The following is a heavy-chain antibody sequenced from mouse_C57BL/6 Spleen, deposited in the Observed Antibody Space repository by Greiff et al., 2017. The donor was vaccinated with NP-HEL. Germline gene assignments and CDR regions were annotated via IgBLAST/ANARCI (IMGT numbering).Heavy chain of an antibody. D-gene: IGHD2-5*01. Sequence: VQLQQSGAELAKPGASVKLSCKASGYTFTSYWMHWVKQRPGQGLEWIGYINPSSGYTKYNQKFKDKATVTADKSSSTAYMQLSSLTYEDSAVYYCARSNYLNYYAMDYWGQGTSVTVSS. CDR1: GYTFTSYW. CDR2: INPSSGYT. CDR3: ARSNYLNYYAMDY. J-gene: IGHJ4*01. V-gene: IGHV1-7*01.